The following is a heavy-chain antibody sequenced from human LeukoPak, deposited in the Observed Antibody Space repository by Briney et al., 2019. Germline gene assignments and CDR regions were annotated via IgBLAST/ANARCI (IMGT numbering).Heavy chain of an antibody. J-gene: IGHJ4*02. CDR2: ISGSGGST. CDR3: AKFGVGATYFDY. V-gene: IGHV3-23*01. D-gene: IGHD1-26*01. Sequence: AGGSLRLSCAASGFTFSSYAMSWVRQAPGKGLEWVSTISGSGGSTYYADSVKGLFTISRDNSKNTLYLQMNSLRAEDTAVYYCAKFGVGATYFDYWGQGTLVTVSS. CDR1: GFTFSSYA.